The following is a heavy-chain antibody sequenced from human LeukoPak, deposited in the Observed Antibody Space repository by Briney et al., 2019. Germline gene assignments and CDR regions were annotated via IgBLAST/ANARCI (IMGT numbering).Heavy chain of an antibody. Sequence: GASVKVSCKASGYTFTGYYMHWVRQAPGQGLEWMGRINPNSGGTNYAQKFQGRVTMTRGTSISTAYMELSRLRSDDTAVYYCARDRAAAGANWFDPWGQGTLVTVSS. CDR1: GYTFTGYY. D-gene: IGHD6-13*01. J-gene: IGHJ5*02. CDR2: INPNSGGT. CDR3: ARDRAAAGANWFDP. V-gene: IGHV1-2*06.